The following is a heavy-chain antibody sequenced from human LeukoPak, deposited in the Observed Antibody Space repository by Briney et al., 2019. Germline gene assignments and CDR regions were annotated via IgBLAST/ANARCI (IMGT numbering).Heavy chain of an antibody. Sequence: GSLRLSCAASGFTVSSNFMIWVRQAPGKGLECVSFIYSGGGTYYADSVKGRFTISRDNSKNTLYLQMNSLRADDTAVYYCARGNLRGGYTLGATSGAYYFDYWGQGTLVAVSS. J-gene: IGHJ4*02. V-gene: IGHV3-53*01. D-gene: IGHD1-26*01. CDR1: GFTVSSNF. CDR2: IYSGGGT. CDR3: ARGNLRGGYTLGATSGAYYFDY.